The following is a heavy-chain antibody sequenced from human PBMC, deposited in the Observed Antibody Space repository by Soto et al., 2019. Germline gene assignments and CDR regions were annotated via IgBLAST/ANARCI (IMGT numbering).Heavy chain of an antibody. D-gene: IGHD2-15*01. V-gene: IGHV3-23*01. CDR3: AKDRKGSYCSGGTCYSFDY. CDR2: ISGSGGST. J-gene: IGHJ4*02. Sequence: EVQLLESGGGLVQPGGSLRLSCAASGFTLGTYVMTWVRQAPGQGLEWVSAISGSGGSTNYADPVKGRFTISRDNTKNTLYLQMNSLRVEDTAVYYCAKDRKGSYCSGGTCYSFDYWGQGTLVTVPS. CDR1: GFTLGTYV.